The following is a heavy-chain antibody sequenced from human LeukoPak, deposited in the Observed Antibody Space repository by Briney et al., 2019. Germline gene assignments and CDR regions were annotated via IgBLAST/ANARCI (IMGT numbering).Heavy chain of an antibody. CDR1: GYTFTNYD. CDR2: INPNSGGT. CDR3: ARGRLSAGWEIRPKFDY. V-gene: IGHV1-2*02. Sequence: ASVKVSCKASGYTFTNYDISWVRQAPGQGLEWMGWINPNSGGTKYAQKFQGRVTMTRDMSISTAYMELRRLRSDDTAVYNCARGRLSAGWEIRPKFDYWGQGTLVTVSS. D-gene: IGHD1-26*01. J-gene: IGHJ4*02.